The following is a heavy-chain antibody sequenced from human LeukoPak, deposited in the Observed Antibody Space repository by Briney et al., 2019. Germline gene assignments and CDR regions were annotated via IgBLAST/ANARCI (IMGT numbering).Heavy chain of an antibody. J-gene: IGHJ4*02. Sequence: PSETLSLTCTVSGGSISSYYWGWIRQPPGKGLEWIGSIYYSGSTYYNPSLKSRVTISVDTSKNQFSLKLSSVTAADTAVYYCARRCSTTSCQIDYWGQGALVTVSS. D-gene: IGHD2-2*01. CDR1: GGSISSYY. CDR2: IYYSGST. CDR3: ARRCSTTSCQIDY. V-gene: IGHV4-59*08.